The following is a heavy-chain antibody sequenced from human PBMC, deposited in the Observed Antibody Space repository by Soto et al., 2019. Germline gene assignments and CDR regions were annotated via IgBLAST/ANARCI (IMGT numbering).Heavy chain of an antibody. D-gene: IGHD2-2*01. Sequence: GASVKVSCKASGYTFTGYYMHWVRQAPGQGLEWMGWINPNSGGTNYAQKFQGWVTMTRDTSISTAYMELSRLRSDDTAVYYCARDSGYCSSTSCYDWFDPWGQGTLVTVSS. CDR1: GYTFTGYY. V-gene: IGHV1-2*04. J-gene: IGHJ5*02. CDR2: INPNSGGT. CDR3: ARDSGYCSSTSCYDWFDP.